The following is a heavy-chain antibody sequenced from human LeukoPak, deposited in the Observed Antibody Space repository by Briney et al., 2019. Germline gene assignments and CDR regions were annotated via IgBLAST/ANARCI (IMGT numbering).Heavy chain of an antibody. Sequence: ASVKVSCKASGYTFTSCYKHWVRQAPGQGLEWMGIINPSGGSTSYAQKFQGRVTMTRDTSTSTVYMELSSLRSEDTAVYYCARVYGLGSGSQDYYYMDVWGKGTTVTISS. CDR2: INPSGGST. CDR3: ARVYGLGSGSQDYYYMDV. V-gene: IGHV1-46*01. J-gene: IGHJ6*03. CDR1: GYTFTSCY. D-gene: IGHD3-10*01.